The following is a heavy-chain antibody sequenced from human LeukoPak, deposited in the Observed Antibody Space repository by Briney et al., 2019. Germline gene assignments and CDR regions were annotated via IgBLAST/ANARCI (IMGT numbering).Heavy chain of an antibody. J-gene: IGHJ6*03. CDR1: GYTFTGYY. Sequence: ASVKVSCKASGYTFTGYYMHWVRQAPGQGLEWMGWINPNSGGTNYAQKFQGRVTMTRDTSISTAYMEPSRLRSDDTAVYYCAREWNIYSSWRYYYYYYMDVWGKGTTVTVSS. CDR2: INPNSGGT. D-gene: IGHD6-13*01. CDR3: AREWNIYSSWRYYYYYYMDV. V-gene: IGHV1-2*02.